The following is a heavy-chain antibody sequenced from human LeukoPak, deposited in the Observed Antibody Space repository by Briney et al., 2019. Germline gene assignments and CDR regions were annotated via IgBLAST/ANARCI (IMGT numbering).Heavy chain of an antibody. D-gene: IGHD6-19*01. CDR3: ASNGRYSSGWYGFDY. CDR1: GGSISSYY. V-gene: IGHV4-59*01. CDR2: IYYSGST. J-gene: IGHJ4*02. Sequence: SETLSLTCTVSGGSISSYYWSWIRQPPGKGLEWIGYIYYSGSTNYNPSLKSRVTISVDTSKNQFSLKLSSVTAADTAVYYCASNGRYSSGWYGFDYWGQGTLVTVSS.